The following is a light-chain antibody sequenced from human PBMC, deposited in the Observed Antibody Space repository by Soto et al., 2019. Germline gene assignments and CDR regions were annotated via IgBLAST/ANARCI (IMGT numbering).Light chain of an antibody. V-gene: IGKV3-20*01. CDR3: QQYGSSPPQT. CDR1: QSVSSSY. J-gene: IGKJ1*01. CDR2: GAS. Sequence: EIMLTQSPGTLSLSPGERATLSCRASQSVSSSYLAWYQQKPGQAPRLLIYGASSRATGIPDRFSGSGSGTDFTLTISRLEPEDFAVYYCQQYGSSPPQTFGQGTKVEIK.